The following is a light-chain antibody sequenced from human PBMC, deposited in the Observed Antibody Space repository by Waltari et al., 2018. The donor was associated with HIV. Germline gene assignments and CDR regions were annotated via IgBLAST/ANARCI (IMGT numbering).Light chain of an antibody. CDR3: ASFTGDNTVI. Sequence: AVTQPASVSGLPGQSTTISCPGDDRDFGLFNFFSWYQHHSGKPPRLILYDVDSRASGVSDRFSGSMSGNTASLTISGLRAEDEGHYYCASFTGDNTVIFGGGTEVTVL. V-gene: IGLV2-14*01. CDR1: DRDFGLFNF. J-gene: IGLJ2*01. CDR2: DVD.